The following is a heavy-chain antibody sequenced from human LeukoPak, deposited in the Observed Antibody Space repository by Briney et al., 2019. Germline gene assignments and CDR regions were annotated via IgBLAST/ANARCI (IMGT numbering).Heavy chain of an antibody. Sequence: GASVKVSCKVSGYVFGAYGLSWVRQAPDQGLEWMGWINPNSGGTNYAQKFQGWVTMTRDTSISTAYMELSRLRSDDTAVYYCARDSSSWRRNYYYGMDVWGQGTTVTVSS. D-gene: IGHD6-13*01. J-gene: IGHJ6*02. CDR3: ARDSSSWRRNYYYGMDV. CDR2: INPNSGGT. V-gene: IGHV1-2*04. CDR1: GYVFGAYG.